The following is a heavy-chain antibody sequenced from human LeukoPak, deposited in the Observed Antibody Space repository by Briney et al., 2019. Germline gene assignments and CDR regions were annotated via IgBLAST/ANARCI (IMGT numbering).Heavy chain of an antibody. D-gene: IGHD3-9*01. CDR2: ISSSSSYI. CDR1: GFTFSSYS. J-gene: IGHJ4*02. V-gene: IGHV3-21*01. Sequence: PGGSLRLSCAASGFTFSSYSMNWVRQAPGKGLEWVSSISSSSSYIYYADSVKGRFTISRDNAKNSLYLQMSSLRAEDTAVYYCARDSYYDILTGYYRGGRYFDYWGQGTLVTVSS. CDR3: ARDSYYDILTGYYRGGRYFDY.